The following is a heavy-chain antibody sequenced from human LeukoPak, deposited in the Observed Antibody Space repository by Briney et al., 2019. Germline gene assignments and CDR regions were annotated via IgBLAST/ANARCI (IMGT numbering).Heavy chain of an antibody. CDR1: GGSISSGGYY. J-gene: IGHJ4*02. D-gene: IGHD1-1*01. CDR2: IYHSGST. CDR3: ARDLSDNWNLRGFDY. Sequence: PSETLSLTCTVSGGSISSGGYYWSWIRQPPGKGLEWIGYIYHSGSTYYNPSLKSRVTISVDRSKNQFSLKLSSVTAADTAVYYCARDLSDNWNLRGFDYWGQGTLVTVSS. V-gene: IGHV4-30-2*01.